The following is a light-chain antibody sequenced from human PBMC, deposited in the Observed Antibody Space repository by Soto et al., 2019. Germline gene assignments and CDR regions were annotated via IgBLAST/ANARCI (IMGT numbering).Light chain of an antibody. V-gene: IGKV3-11*01. CDR1: QSVSSY. J-gene: IGKJ4*01. CDR2: DAS. Sequence: EIVLTQSPATLSLSPGERATLSCRASQSVSSYLAWYQQKPGQAPRLLIYDASNRATGIPARFSGSESGTDFTLTISSLEPEDFAVYYCQQRSNWPLTFGGGTKVVIK. CDR3: QQRSNWPLT.